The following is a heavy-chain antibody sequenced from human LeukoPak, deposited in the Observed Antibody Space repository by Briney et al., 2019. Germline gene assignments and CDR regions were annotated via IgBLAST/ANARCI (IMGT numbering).Heavy chain of an antibody. CDR2: INPSGGST. V-gene: IGHV1-46*01. CDR3: ARGGVQDDILTGYRHIGYYFDY. D-gene: IGHD3-9*01. J-gene: IGHJ4*02. Sequence: ASVKVSCKASGYTFTSYYMHWVRQAPGQGLEWMGIINPSGGSTSYAQKFQGRVTMTRDTSTSTAYMELRSLRSDDTAVYYCARGGVQDDILTGYRHIGYYFDYWGQGTLVTVSS. CDR1: GYTFTSYY.